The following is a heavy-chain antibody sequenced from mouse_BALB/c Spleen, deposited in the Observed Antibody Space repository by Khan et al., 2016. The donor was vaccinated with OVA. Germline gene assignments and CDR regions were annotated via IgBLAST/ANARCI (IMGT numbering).Heavy chain of an antibody. CDR3: ARGGGGDRFAY. V-gene: IGHV1S137*01. CDR1: GYTFTDFT. Sequence: VQLQESGAELVRPGVSVKISCKGSGYTFTDFTMHWVKQSHAKSLEWIGVISTYYGDADYNQKFKDKATMTVDKSSSTAYMELARLTSEDSAIYYCARGGGGDRFAYWGQGTLVTVSA. J-gene: IGHJ3*01. CDR2: ISTYYGDA.